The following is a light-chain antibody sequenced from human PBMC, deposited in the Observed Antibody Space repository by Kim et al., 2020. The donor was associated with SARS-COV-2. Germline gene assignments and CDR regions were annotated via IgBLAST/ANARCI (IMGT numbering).Light chain of an antibody. CDR1: NIGSES. J-gene: IGLJ3*02. Sequence: APGKTARITCGGNNIGSESVLWYQQKPGRAPVLVIYYDSDRPSGIPERFSGSNSGNTATLTISRVEAGDEADYYCQVWDSSSDLWVFGGGTQLTVL. V-gene: IGLV3-21*04. CDR2: YDS. CDR3: QVWDSSSDLWV.